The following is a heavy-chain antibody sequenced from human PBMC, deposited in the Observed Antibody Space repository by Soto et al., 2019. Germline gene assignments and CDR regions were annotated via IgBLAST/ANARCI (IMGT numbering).Heavy chain of an antibody. D-gene: IGHD5-18*01. J-gene: IGHJ4*02. V-gene: IGHV3-30*18. CDR1: GSNFRNFA. Sequence: RRLSCAASGSNFRNFAMHWVRQAPGKGLEWVAAISKDGNNKYYGDSAKGRITISRDNSNNTLYLQMNSLRAEDTAVYYCANSYGSPHYFDYWGQGTLVTVSS. CDR2: ISKDGNNK. CDR3: ANSYGSPHYFDY.